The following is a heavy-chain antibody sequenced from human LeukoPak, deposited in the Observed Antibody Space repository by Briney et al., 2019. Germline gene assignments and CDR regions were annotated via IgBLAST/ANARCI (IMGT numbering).Heavy chain of an antibody. J-gene: IGHJ4*02. CDR1: GGSISGYY. CDR2: IYYSGST. V-gene: IGHV4-59*01. D-gene: IGHD3-22*01. Sequence: SQTLSLTCTVSGGSISGYYWSWIRQPPGKGLDWIGYIYYSGSTNYNPSVKSRVIISVDTSKNQFSLKLSSVTAADTAVYYCARGGSPYYDSSGLDYWGQGTLVTVSS. CDR3: ARGGSPYYDSSGLDY.